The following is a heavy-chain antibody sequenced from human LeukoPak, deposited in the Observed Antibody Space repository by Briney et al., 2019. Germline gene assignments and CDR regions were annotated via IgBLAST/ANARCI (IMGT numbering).Heavy chain of an antibody. D-gene: IGHD4-17*01. CDR2: ISSSSSTI. V-gene: IGHV3-48*01. J-gene: IGHJ4*02. Sequence: PGGSLRLSCAASGFTFSSYSMNWVRQAPGKGLEWVSYISSSSSTIYYADSVKGRFTISRDNAKNSLYLQMNSLRAEDTAVYYCARDNGDSPFDYWGQGTLVTVSS. CDR3: ARDNGDSPFDY. CDR1: GFTFSSYS.